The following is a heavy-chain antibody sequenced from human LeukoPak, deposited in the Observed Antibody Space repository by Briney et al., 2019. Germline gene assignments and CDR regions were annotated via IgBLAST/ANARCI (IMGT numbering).Heavy chain of an antibody. CDR1: GFTFIDAW. CDR2: SKSKSAGGTI. J-gene: IGHJ1*01. D-gene: IGHD1-26*01. V-gene: IGHV3-15*01. CDR3: TTDLGIQILPLFAH. Sequence: GGSLRLSCAASGFTFIDAWMSWVRQAPGKGLEWVGRSKSKSAGGTIDYAAPVKGRFTVSRDDSKNAFFLQVNSLRAEDTAVYYCTTDLGIQILPLFAHWGQGIMVTVAS.